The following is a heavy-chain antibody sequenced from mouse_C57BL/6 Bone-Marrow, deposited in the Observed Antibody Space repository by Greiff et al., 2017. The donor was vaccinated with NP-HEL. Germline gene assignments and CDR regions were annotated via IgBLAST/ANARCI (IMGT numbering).Heavy chain of an antibody. D-gene: IGHD1-1*01. J-gene: IGHJ1*03. CDR1: GYTFTSYW. Sequence: QVQLQQPGAELVMPGASVKLSCKASGYTFTSYWMHWVKQRPGQGLEWIGEIDPSDSYTNYNQKFKGKSTLTVDKSSSTAYMQLSSLTSEDSAVYYCARSDGSSYWYCEVWGTGTTVTVSA. CDR2: IDPSDSYT. CDR3: ARSDGSSYWYCEV. V-gene: IGHV1-69*01.